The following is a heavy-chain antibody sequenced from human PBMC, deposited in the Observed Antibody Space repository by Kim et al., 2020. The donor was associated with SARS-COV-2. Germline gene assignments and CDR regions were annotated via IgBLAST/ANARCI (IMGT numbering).Heavy chain of an antibody. V-gene: IGHV3-30-3*01. Sequence: GGSLRLSCAASGFTFSSYAMHWVRQAPGKGLEWVAVISYDGSNKYYADSVKGRFTISRDNSKNTLYLQMNSLRAEDTAVYYCARDRLQLYSYYYGMDVWGQGTTVTVSS. J-gene: IGHJ6*02. CDR3: ARDRLQLYSYYYGMDV. CDR1: GFTFSSYA. CDR2: ISYDGSNK. D-gene: IGHD2-2*01.